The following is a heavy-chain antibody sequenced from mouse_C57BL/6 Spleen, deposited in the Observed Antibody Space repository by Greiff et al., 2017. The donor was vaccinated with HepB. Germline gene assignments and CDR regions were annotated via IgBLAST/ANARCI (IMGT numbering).Heavy chain of an antibody. CDR1: GYTFTSYW. CDR2: INPSSGYT. D-gene: IGHD1-1*01. Sequence: VQLQQSGAELAKPGAPVKLSCKASGYTFTSYWMHWVKQRPGQGLEWIGYINPSSGYTKYNQKFKDKATLTADKSSSTDYMQLSSLTYEDSAVYYCARSEYYYGSSYEGFAYWGQGTLVTVSA. CDR3: ARSEYYYGSSYEGFAY. J-gene: IGHJ3*01. V-gene: IGHV1-7*01.